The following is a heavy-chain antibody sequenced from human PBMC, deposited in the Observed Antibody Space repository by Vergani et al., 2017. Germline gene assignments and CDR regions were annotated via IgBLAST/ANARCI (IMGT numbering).Heavy chain of an antibody. J-gene: IGHJ4*02. CDR2: INPSGSST. Sequence: QVQLVQSGAEVKKPGASVKVSCKASGYTFTSYYMHCVRQAPGQGREWMGIINPSGSSTSYAQKFQGRVTMTRDTSTSTVYMELSSLRSEDKAVYYCARNYGSGRYDGPGFDYWGQGTLVTVSS. CDR3: ARNYGSGRYDGPGFDY. CDR1: GYTFTSYY. D-gene: IGHD3-10*01. V-gene: IGHV1-46*03.